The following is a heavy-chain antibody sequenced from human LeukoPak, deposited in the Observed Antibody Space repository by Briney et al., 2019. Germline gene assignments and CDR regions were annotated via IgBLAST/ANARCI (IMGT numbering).Heavy chain of an antibody. J-gene: IGHJ4*02. V-gene: IGHV3-48*03. CDR2: ISGSGSTI. CDR3: AGLVLDY. D-gene: IGHD6-19*01. CDR1: GFTFRSYE. Sequence: PGGSLRLSCAASGFTFRSYEMTWVRQAPGKGLEWVPYISGSGSTIYYTDSVKGRFTISRDNAKNSLYLQMNSLRAEDTAVYYCAGLVLDYWGQGTLVTVSS.